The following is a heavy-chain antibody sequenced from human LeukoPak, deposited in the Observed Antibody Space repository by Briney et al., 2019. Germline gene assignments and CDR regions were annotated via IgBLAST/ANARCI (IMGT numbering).Heavy chain of an antibody. CDR2: ISAYNGNT. J-gene: IGHJ5*02. CDR3: ARTTERGMPLNWFDP. CDR1: GGTFSSYA. Sequence: GSSVKVSCKASGGTFSSYAISRVRQAPGQGLEWMGWISAYNGNTNYAQKLQGRVTMTTDTSTSTAYMELRSLRSDDTAVYYCARTTERGMPLNWFDPWGQGTLVTVSS. D-gene: IGHD3-16*01. V-gene: IGHV1-18*01.